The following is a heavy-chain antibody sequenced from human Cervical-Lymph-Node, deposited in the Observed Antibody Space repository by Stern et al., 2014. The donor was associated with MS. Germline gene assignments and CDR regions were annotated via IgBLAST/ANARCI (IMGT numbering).Heavy chain of an antibody. J-gene: IGHJ4*02. CDR1: GYSFTGNY. Sequence: QVQLMQSGAEVKKPGASVKVSCKAAGYSFTGNYIHWLRQVPGQGLEWMGRTNPNSGDSNYALKFQGRVTMTRDTSISTAYMNLNRLGIDDTAVYYCARERGRAGPAMADYWGQGTLVTVSS. CDR2: TNPNSGDS. V-gene: IGHV1-2*06. D-gene: IGHD5-18*01. CDR3: ARERGRAGPAMADY.